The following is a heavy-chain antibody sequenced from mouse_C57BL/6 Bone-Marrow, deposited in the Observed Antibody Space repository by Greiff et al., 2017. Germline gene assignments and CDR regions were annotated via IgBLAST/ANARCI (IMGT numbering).Heavy chain of an antibody. CDR2: IYPRSGNT. V-gene: IGHV1-81*01. CDR1: GYTFTSYG. CDR3: ARSISYDFDV. D-gene: IGHD2-12*01. J-gene: IGHJ1*03. Sequence: QVHVKQSGAELARPGASVKLSCKASGYTFTSYGISWVKQRTGQGLEWIGEIYPRSGNTYYNEKFKGKATLTADKSSSTAYMELRSLTSEDSAVYFCARSISYDFDVWGTGTTVTVSS.